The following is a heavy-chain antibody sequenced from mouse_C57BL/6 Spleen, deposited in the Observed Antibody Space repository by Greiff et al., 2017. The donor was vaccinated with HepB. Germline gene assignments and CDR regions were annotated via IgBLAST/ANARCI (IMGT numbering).Heavy chain of an antibody. Sequence: QVQLKQSGAELARPGASVKLSCKASGYTFTSYGISWVKQRTGQGLEWIGEIYPRSGNTYYNEKFKGKATLTADKSSSTAYMELRSLTSEDSAVYFCAREDQGYFDVWGTGTTVTVSS. V-gene: IGHV1-81*01. CDR2: IYPRSGNT. J-gene: IGHJ1*03. D-gene: IGHD3-2*02. CDR1: GYTFTSYG. CDR3: AREDQGYFDV.